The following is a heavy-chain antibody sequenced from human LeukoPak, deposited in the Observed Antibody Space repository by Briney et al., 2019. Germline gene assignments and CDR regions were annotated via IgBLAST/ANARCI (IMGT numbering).Heavy chain of an antibody. CDR2: LYYSGST. D-gene: IGHD1-26*01. J-gene: IGHJ5*02. Sequence: PGGSLRLSCAASGFTFSSYGMHWVRQAPGKGLEWIGSLYYSGSTYYNPSLKSRVTISIDTSKNQFSLKLTSVTAADTAVFYCATLVRSGSYYWRWFDPWGQGTLVTVSS. CDR3: ATLVRSGSYYWRWFDP. V-gene: IGHV4-39*07. CDR1: GFTFSSYG.